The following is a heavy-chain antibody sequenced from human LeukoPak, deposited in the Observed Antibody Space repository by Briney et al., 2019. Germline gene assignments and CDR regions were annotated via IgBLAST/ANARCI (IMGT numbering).Heavy chain of an antibody. V-gene: IGHV1-69*06. D-gene: IGHD6-13*01. CDR2: IIPIFGTA. J-gene: IGHJ5*02. CDR3: AREIKYKPDAIAAACTSYWFDP. Sequence: SVKVSCKASGGTFSSYAISWVRQAPGQGLEWMGGIIPIFGTANYAQKFQGRVTITADKSTSTAYMELSSLRSEDTAVYYCAREIKYKPDAIAAACTSYWFDPWGQGTLVTVSS. CDR1: GGTFSSYA.